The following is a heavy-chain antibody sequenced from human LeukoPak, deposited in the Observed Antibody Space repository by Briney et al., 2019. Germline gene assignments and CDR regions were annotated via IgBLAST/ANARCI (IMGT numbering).Heavy chain of an antibody. CDR2: INPSGGST. V-gene: IGHV1-46*01. D-gene: IGHD3-3*01. CDR1: GYTFTSYY. Sequence: GASVKVSCKASGYTFTSYYMHWVRQAPGQGLEWMGIINPSGGSTSYAQKFQGRVTMTRDTSTSTVYMELSSLRSEDTAVYYCARVLTIFGVDYDAFDIWGQGTMVTVSS. CDR3: ARVLTIFGVDYDAFDI. J-gene: IGHJ3*02.